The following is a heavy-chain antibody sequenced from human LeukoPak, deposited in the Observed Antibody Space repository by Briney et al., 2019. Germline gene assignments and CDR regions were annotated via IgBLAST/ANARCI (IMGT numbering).Heavy chain of an antibody. CDR1: GFTFRTYW. CDR2: INEDGRIT. CDR3: GRDLGGRSGY. V-gene: IGHV3-74*01. J-gene: IGHJ4*02. D-gene: IGHD1-26*01. Sequence: GGSLRLSCAVSGFTFRTYWMHWVRQVPGEGLVWVSRINEDGRITNYADSGKGRFSISRDNAKNTLYLQMNSLRAEDTAVYYCGRDLGGRSGYWGQGTLVTVSS.